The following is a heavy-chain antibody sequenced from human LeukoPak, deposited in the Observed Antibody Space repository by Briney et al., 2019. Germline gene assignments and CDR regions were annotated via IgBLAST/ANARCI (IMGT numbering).Heavy chain of an antibody. CDR2: IYPRDGST. V-gene: IGHV1-46*01. CDR1: GYTFTSNY. Sequence: ASVKVSCKASGYTFTSNYIHWVRQAPGQGLEWMGMIYPRDGSTSYAQKFQGRVTVTRDASTSTVHMELSGLRSEDAAVYYCARDQEGFDYWGQGTLVTVSS. CDR3: ARDQEGFDY. J-gene: IGHJ4*02.